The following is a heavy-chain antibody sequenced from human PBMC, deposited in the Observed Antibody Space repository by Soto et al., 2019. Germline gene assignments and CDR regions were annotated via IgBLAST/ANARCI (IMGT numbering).Heavy chain of an antibody. CDR3: AKDHGSGSYYWYYYGMDV. J-gene: IGHJ6*02. V-gene: IGHV3-30*18. CDR1: GFTFSSYG. Sequence: QVQLVESGGGVVQPGRSLRLSCAASGFTFSSYGMHWVRQAPGKGLEWVAVISYDVSNKYYADSVKGRFTISRDNSKNTVSLQMNSLSAEDTAVYYCAKDHGSGSYYWYYYGMDVWGQGTTVTVSS. CDR2: ISYDVSNK. D-gene: IGHD3-10*01.